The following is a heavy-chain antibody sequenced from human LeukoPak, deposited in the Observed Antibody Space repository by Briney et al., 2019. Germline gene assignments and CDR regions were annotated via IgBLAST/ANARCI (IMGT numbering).Heavy chain of an antibody. Sequence: GGSLRLSCAASGFTFSSYEMNWVRQAPGKGLEWVSYISSSGSTIYYADSVKGRFTISRDNAKNSLYLQMNSLRAEDTAVYYCARGDSGSYYFDYWSQGTLVTVSS. CDR3: ARGDSGSYYFDY. CDR1: GFTFSSYE. J-gene: IGHJ4*02. V-gene: IGHV3-48*03. D-gene: IGHD1-26*01. CDR2: ISSSGSTI.